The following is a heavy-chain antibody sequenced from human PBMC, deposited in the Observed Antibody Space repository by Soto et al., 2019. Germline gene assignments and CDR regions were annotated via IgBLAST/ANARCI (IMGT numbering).Heavy chain of an antibody. J-gene: IGHJ6*02. D-gene: IGHD3-22*01. CDR3: ARDQLTMIVVVASPSFYYYGMDV. CDR2: TYYRSKWYN. CDR1: GDSVSSNSAA. V-gene: IGHV6-1*01. Sequence: SPTLSLTCAISGDSVSSNSAAWNWIRQSPSRGLEWLGRTYYRSKWYNDYAVSVKSRITINPDTSKNQFSLQLNSVTPEDTAVYYCARDQLTMIVVVASPSFYYYGMDVWGQGTTVTVSS.